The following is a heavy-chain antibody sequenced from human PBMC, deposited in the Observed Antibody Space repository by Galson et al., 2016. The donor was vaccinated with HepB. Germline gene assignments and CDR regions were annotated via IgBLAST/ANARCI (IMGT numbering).Heavy chain of an antibody. CDR2: IWYGGSNK. V-gene: IGHV3-33*06. Sequence: SLRLSCAASGFSFSNYGMHWVRQAPGKGLEWVAAIWYGGSNKYYADSVKGRLTISRDNSKNTLYLQMNSLRAEDTAVYFCAKDYSGSYPIYYFDYWGQGTLVTVSS. CDR1: GFSFSNYG. D-gene: IGHD1-26*01. J-gene: IGHJ4*02. CDR3: AKDYSGSYPIYYFDY.